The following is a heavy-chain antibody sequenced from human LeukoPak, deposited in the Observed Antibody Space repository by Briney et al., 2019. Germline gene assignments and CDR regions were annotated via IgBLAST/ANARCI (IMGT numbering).Heavy chain of an antibody. CDR2: IYYSGSP. CDR3: ARGAYYYDSSGYYHFDY. D-gene: IGHD3-22*01. Sequence: SETLSLTCTVSGGSISSSCYYWGWIRQPPGKGLEWIGCIYYSGSPYYNPSLKSRVTISVDTSKNQFSLKLSSVTAADTAVYYCARGAYYYDSSGYYHFDYWGQGTLVTVSS. J-gene: IGHJ4*02. V-gene: IGHV4-39*07. CDR1: GGSISSSCYY.